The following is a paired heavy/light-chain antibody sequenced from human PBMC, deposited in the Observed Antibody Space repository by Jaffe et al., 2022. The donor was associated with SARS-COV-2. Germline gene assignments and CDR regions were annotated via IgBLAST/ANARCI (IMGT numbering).Light chain of an antibody. CDR3: QQYITWPLT. J-gene: IGKJ4*01. CDR1: QSVSST. Sequence: EIVMTQSPATLSVSPGERATLSCRASQSVSSTLAWYQQKPGQAPRLLIYDASTRATGIPARFSGSGSGTEFSLTISSLQSEDFAVYYCQQYITWPLTFGGGTKVEIK. V-gene: IGKV3-15*01. CDR2: DAS.
Heavy chain of an antibody. CDR3: AKAAGPGFSGYQYYMGV. Sequence: EVQLVESGGGLVQPGGSLRLSCAASGFAFSSYAMVWVRQAPEKGLEWVSALTHSGASTTYADSVKGRCTISRDNSKNTLYLQMNSLRAEDTAVYYCAKAAGPGFSGYQYYMGVWGKGTTVSVSS. V-gene: IGHV3-23*04. D-gene: IGHD2-2*01. CDR1: GFAFSSYA. J-gene: IGHJ6*03. CDR2: LTHSGAST.